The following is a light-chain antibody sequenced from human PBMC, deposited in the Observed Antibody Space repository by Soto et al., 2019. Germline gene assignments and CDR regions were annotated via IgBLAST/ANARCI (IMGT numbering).Light chain of an antibody. J-gene: IGLJ1*01. V-gene: IGLV1-44*01. CDR2: SNN. CDR3: AAWDDSLHGYV. CDR1: SSNIGSNT. Sequence: QSALTQPPSASGTPGQRVTISCSGSSSNIGSNTVNWYQQLPGTAPKLLIYSNNQRPSGVPDRFSGSKSGTSASLAISGLQSEDEADYYCAAWDDSLHGYVFGTGTKVTVL.